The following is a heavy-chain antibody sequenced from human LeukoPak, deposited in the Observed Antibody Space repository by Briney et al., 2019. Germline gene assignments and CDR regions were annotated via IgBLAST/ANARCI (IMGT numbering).Heavy chain of an antibody. CDR2: INHSGST. CDR3: ARDYDVLTAYPPTQLFDP. CDR1: GGSFSDYY. Sequence: SETLSLTCAVYGGSFSDYYWTWIRQPPGKGLEWIGEINHSGSTNYNPSLKSRVTMSVDTSKNQFSLKLNSVTAADTAVYYCARDYDVLTAYPPTQLFDPWGQGTLVTVSS. J-gene: IGHJ5*02. V-gene: IGHV4-34*01. D-gene: IGHD3-9*01.